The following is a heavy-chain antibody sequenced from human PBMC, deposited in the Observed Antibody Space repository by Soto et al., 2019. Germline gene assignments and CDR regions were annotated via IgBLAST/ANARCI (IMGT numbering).Heavy chain of an antibody. CDR1: GDTFSSYT. V-gene: IGHV1-69*02. CDR3: AAGGHGAFDI. D-gene: IGHD1-26*01. CDR2: IIPILDIA. J-gene: IGHJ3*02. Sequence: QVQLVQSGAEVKKPGSSVKVSCKASGDTFSSYTISWVRQAPGQGLEWMGRIIPILDIANYAQKFQGRVTITADKSTSTAYMELSILRSEDTAVYYCAAGGHGAFDIWGQGTMVTVSS.